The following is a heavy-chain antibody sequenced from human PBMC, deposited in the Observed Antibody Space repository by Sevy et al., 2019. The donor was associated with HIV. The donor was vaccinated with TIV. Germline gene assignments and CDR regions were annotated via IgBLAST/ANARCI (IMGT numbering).Heavy chain of an antibody. CDR3: ARAFRLRYFDWSLYYYYGMDV. CDR1: GYTFTSYG. Sequence: ASVKVSCKASGYTFTSYGISWVRQAPGQGLEWMGWISAYNGNTNYAQKLQGRVTMTTDTSTSTAYMELRSLRSDDTAVYYCARAFRLRYFDWSLYYYYGMDVWGQGTTVTVSS. V-gene: IGHV1-18*01. J-gene: IGHJ6*02. D-gene: IGHD3-9*01. CDR2: ISAYNGNT.